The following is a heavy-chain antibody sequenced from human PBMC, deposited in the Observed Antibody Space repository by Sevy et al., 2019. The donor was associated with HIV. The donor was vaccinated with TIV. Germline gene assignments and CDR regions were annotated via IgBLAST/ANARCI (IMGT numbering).Heavy chain of an antibody. CDR2: MSNTGSTI. CDR3: ASQRGCYERLYYFDY. D-gene: IGHD5-12*01. J-gene: IGHJ4*02. V-gene: IGHV3-48*01. CDR1: GFSFSIYS. Sequence: GGSLRLSCAASGFSFSIYSMNWVRQAPGRGLEWVSYMSNTGSTIHYADSVKGRFTISRDNAKNSLYLQMNSLRAEDTAVYYCASQRGCYERLYYFDYWGQGTLVTVSS.